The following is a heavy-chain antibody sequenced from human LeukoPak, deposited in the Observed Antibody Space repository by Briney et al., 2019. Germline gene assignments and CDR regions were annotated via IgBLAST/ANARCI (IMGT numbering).Heavy chain of an antibody. D-gene: IGHD2-2*01. Sequence: PGGSLRLSCAASGFTFSTYWMSRVRQAPGKGLEWVADIKQDGSDKFYVDSVKGRFTISRDNAKNSMYLQMSSLRAEDTAIYYCARVLPVASRDYWGQGTLVTVSS. CDR3: ARVLPVASRDY. CDR1: GFTFSTYW. CDR2: IKQDGSDK. V-gene: IGHV3-7*01. J-gene: IGHJ4*02.